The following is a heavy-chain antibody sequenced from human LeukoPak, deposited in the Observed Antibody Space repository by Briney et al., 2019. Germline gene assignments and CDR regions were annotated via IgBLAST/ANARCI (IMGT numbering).Heavy chain of an antibody. Sequence: PSGTLSLTCTVSGASISSSNWWTWVRQPPGEALEWIGEIYHAGSTKYNPSLKSRLTISVDKSSNSFSLSLTSVTAADTALYYCARAAAVTGQFDFWGQGTLVTVSS. D-gene: IGHD6-19*01. CDR2: IYHAGST. V-gene: IGHV4-4*02. CDR3: ARAAAVTGQFDF. J-gene: IGHJ4*02. CDR1: GASISSSNW.